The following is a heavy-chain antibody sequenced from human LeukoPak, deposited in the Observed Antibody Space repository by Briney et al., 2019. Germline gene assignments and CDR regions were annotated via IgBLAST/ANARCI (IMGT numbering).Heavy chain of an antibody. V-gene: IGHV3-33*01. D-gene: IGHD3-10*01. CDR2: IWHDGSHK. Sequence: GRSLRLSCAASGFAFNTYAMHWVRQAPGQGLEWVALIWHDGSHKFYSNSVRGQFTISRDNSKNTVSLQMNNLRPEDTAVYYCAGEIFGSGSYPDLWGQGTLVTVSS. CDR1: GFAFNTYA. J-gene: IGHJ4*02. CDR3: AGEIFGSGSYPDL.